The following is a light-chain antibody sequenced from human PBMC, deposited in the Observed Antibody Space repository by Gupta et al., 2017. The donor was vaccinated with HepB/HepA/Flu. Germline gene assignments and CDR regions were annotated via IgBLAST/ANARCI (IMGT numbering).Light chain of an antibody. J-gene: IGLJ2*01. V-gene: IGLV1-50*01. CDR2: GNT. CDR1: RSNSGVGYV. Sequence: QSVLTQPPSVYGAPGQSVTISCTGTRSNSGVGYVVQWYQQLPGMAPKLLIYGNTNRPSGVPDRFSGSKSGTSATLAITGLQAEDEADYYCQSWDNSRNAVVFGGGTKLTVL. CDR3: QSWDNSRNAVV.